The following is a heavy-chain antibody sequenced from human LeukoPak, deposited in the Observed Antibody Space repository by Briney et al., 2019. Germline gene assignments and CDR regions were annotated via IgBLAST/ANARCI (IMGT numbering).Heavy chain of an antibody. J-gene: IGHJ4*02. V-gene: IGHV1-2*02. Sequence: ASVKVSCKASGYTFTGYYMHWVRQAPGQGLEWMGWINPNSGDTNYAQKFQGRVTMTRDTSISTAYMELSRLRSDDTAVYYCAREADCSGGSCYFDYWGQGTLVTVSS. CDR3: AREADCSGGSCYFDY. CDR2: INPNSGDT. CDR1: GYTFTGYY. D-gene: IGHD2-15*01.